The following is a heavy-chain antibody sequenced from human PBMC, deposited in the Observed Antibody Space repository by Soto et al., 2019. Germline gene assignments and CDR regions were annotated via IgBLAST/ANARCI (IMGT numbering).Heavy chain of an antibody. V-gene: IGHV3-23*01. D-gene: IGHD1-26*01. CDR1: GFTFSSYA. Sequence: SLRLSCAASGFTFSSYAMSWVRQAPGKGLEWVSVITGSGDNIYYADSVKGRFAISRDNSQNTLSLQMNSLRAEDTAVYYCARERQGRAEHWGQGTQVTVSS. CDR3: ARERQGRAEH. J-gene: IGHJ1*01. CDR2: ITGSGDNI.